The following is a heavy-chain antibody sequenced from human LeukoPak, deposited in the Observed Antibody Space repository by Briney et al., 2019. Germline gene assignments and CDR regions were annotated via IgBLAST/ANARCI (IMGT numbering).Heavy chain of an antibody. J-gene: IGHJ4*02. CDR3: ARDAPGLANWGSGFDY. D-gene: IGHD7-27*01. CDR2: IYYSGTT. V-gene: IGHV4-59*01. Sequence: SETLSLTCTVSGGSISSYYWSWIRQPPGKGLEWIGYIYYSGTTNYNPSLKSRVTISVDTSKNQFSLKLSSVTAAGTAVYYCARDAPGLANWGSGFDYWGQGTLVTVSS. CDR1: GGSISSYY.